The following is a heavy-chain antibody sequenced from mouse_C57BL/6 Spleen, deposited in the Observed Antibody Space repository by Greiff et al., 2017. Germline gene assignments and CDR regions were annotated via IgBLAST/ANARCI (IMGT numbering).Heavy chain of an antibody. CDR1: GYTFTDYY. D-gene: IGHD2-5*01. J-gene: IGHJ3*01. Sequence: VQLQQSGPELVKPGASVKISCKASGYTFTDYYMNWVKQSHGMSLEWIGDINPNNGGTSYNQKFKGKATFTVDKSSSTAYMELRSLTSEVSAVYYGASPYSNYEAWFAYWGQGTLVTVSA. V-gene: IGHV1-26*01. CDR2: INPNNGGT. CDR3: ASPYSNYEAWFAY.